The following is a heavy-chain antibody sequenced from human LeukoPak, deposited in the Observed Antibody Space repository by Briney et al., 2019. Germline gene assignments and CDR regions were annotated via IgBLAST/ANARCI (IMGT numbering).Heavy chain of an antibody. CDR2: IKEDGSAK. D-gene: IGHD2-15*01. CDR1: GFTFSSYW. Sequence: GGSLRLSCAASGFTFSSYWMTWVRQAPGQGLEWVANIKEDGSAKYHVDSVKGRFTISRDNAKNSLYLQMNSLRVEDTAVYYCTRDTGCSSGACYSFYDYWGPGTLVSVSS. V-gene: IGHV3-7*01. J-gene: IGHJ4*02. CDR3: TRDTGCSSGACYSFYDY.